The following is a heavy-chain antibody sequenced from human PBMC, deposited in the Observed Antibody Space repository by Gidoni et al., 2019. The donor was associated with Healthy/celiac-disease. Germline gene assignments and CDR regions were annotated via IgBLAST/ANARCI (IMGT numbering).Heavy chain of an antibody. CDR2: MNPNSGNT. Sequence: QVQLVQSGAEVKKPGASVKVSCKASGYTFTSYDINWVRPATGQGLEWMGWMNPNSGNTGYAQKFQGRVTMTRNTSISTAYMELSSLRSEDTAVYYCATLWSRHYYYYYGMDVWGQGTTVTVSS. V-gene: IGHV1-8*01. J-gene: IGHJ6*02. CDR3: ATLWSRHYYYYYGMDV. CDR1: GYTFTSYD. D-gene: IGHD3-10*01.